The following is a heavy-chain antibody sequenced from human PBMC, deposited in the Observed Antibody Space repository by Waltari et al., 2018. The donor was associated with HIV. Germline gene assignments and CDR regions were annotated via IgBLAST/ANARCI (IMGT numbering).Heavy chain of an antibody. CDR3: ARGLVAWFGESSSGWFDP. CDR1: GGFIRCSNW. Sequence: QVQLQESGPGLVKPSGTLSLTCAVSGGFIRCSNWWSWVRQPPGKGLEWIGEIYHSGSTNYNPSLKSRVTISVDKSKNQFSLKLSTVTAADTAVYYCARGLVAWFGESSSGWFDPWGQGTLVTVSS. J-gene: IGHJ5*02. CDR2: IYHSGST. D-gene: IGHD3-10*01. V-gene: IGHV4-4*02.